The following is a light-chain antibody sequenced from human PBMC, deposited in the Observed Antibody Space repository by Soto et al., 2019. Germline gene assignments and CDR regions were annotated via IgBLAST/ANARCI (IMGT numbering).Light chain of an antibody. CDR3: QQRSNWPLLT. CDR1: QSVSSSY. V-gene: IGKV3D-20*02. Sequence: EIVLTHSPGTLSLSPGERATLSFSASQSVSSSYLAWYQQKPGQAPRLLIYDTSNRATGIPARFSGSGSGTDFTLTISSLEPEDSAVYYCQQRSNWPLLTFGGGTKVDIK. J-gene: IGKJ4*01. CDR2: DTS.